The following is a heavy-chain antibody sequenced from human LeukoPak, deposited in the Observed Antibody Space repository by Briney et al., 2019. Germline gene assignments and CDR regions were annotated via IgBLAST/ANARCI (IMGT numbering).Heavy chain of an antibody. Sequence: GGSLRLSCAASGFTFSSYAMSWVRQAPGKGLEWVSAISGSGGSTYYADSVKGRFTISRDNSKNTLYLQMNSLSAEDTAVYYCADIVVVPAAHRSDAFDIWGQGTMVTVSS. CDR2: ISGSGGST. CDR3: ADIVVVPAAHRSDAFDI. CDR1: GFTFSSYA. J-gene: IGHJ3*02. D-gene: IGHD2-2*01. V-gene: IGHV3-23*01.